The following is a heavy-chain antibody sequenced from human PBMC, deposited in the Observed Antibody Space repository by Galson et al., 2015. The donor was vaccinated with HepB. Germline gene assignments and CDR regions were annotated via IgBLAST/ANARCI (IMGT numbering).Heavy chain of an antibody. V-gene: IGHV4-34*12. CDR2: IFHSGIT. Sequence: TLSLTCAVYAGSFSDYYWNWIRQSPGKGLEWIGEIFHSGITNYNPSLKSRVTMSVDTSKKTFSLKLTSVTVAETAVYYCARGTKGRDYFDYWSQGSLVTVSS. J-gene: IGHJ4*02. CDR1: AGSFSDYY. CDR3: ARGTKGRDYFDY.